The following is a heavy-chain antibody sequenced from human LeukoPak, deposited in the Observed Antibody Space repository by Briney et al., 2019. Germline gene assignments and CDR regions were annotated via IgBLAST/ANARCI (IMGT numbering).Heavy chain of an antibody. CDR3: AKVDYWSPENYFDS. CDR1: GFTFSSFS. Sequence: GGSLRLSCAASGFTFSSFSMSWVRQAPGKGLEWVSSISSSRSHIYYADSVKGRCTISRDNSQNTVFLQMNSLRVEDTAVYYCAKVDYWSPENYFDSWGQGTLVTVSS. V-gene: IGHV3-21*04. J-gene: IGHJ4*02. CDR2: ISSSRSHI. D-gene: IGHD1-1*01.